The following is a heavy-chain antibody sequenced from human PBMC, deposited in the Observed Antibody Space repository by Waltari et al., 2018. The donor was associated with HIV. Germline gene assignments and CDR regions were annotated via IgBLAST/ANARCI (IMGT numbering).Heavy chain of an antibody. Sequence: QVQLPESGPGLVRPSETLSIPCTVSGYGIRSGFYGAWPRRPRGRGLEWFGSVFHSGITYYNPSLKSRVTMSIDVTKNRISLNLKSVTATDTALYYCARAQENSGGLAFQLWGLGTLVTVSS. V-gene: IGHV4-38-2*02. D-gene: IGHD2-15*01. CDR3: ARAQENSGGLAFQL. CDR2: VFHSGIT. J-gene: IGHJ1*01. CDR1: GYGIRSGFY.